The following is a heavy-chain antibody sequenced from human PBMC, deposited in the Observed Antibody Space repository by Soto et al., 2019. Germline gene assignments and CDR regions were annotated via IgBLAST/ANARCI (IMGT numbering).Heavy chain of an antibody. Sequence: QVQLVQSGAEVRKPGSSVKVSCKISGGTFTNYVISWLRQAPGQGLEWMGGLIPIFGAANLAQKFQGRVTITADESTSTVNMELSSITSEDTAFYYCARGRSSPNFDPWGQGTLVTVSS. CDR3: ARGRSSPNFDP. D-gene: IGHD6-6*01. J-gene: IGHJ5*02. V-gene: IGHV1-69*01. CDR2: LIPIFGAA. CDR1: GGTFTNYV.